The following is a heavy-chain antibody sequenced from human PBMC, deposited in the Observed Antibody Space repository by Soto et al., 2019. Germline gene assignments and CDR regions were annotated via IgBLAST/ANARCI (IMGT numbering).Heavy chain of an antibody. Sequence: QVQLVQSGAEVKKPGASVKVSCNASGYTFTSYGISWVRQAPGQGLEWMGWISAYNGNTNYAQKLQCRVSMTTDTSTITAYMEGSRLRSDDTVVYYCVREDDYGSGRATGRGWFAPCGQGTLDTVSS. V-gene: IGHV1-18*01. CDR2: ISAYNGNT. D-gene: IGHD3-10*01. J-gene: IGHJ5*02. CDR3: VREDDYGSGRATGRGWFAP. CDR1: GYTFTSYG.